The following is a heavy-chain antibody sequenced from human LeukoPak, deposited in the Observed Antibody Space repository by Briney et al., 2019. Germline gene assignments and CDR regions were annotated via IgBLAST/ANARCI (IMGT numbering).Heavy chain of an antibody. CDR1: SGSISSYY. CDR2: IYYSGST. D-gene: IGHD3-16*01. V-gene: IGHV4-59*01. J-gene: IGHJ2*01. CDR3: ARGAVWWYFDL. Sequence: SETLSLTCTVSSGSISSYYWSWIRQPPGKGLEWIGYIYYSGSTNYNPSLKSRVTISVDTSKNQFSLKLSSVTAADTAVYYCARGAVWWYFDLWGRGTLVTVSS.